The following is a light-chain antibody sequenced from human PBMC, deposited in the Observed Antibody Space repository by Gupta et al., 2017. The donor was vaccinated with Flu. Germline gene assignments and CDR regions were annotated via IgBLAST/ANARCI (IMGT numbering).Light chain of an antibody. Sequence: GQTARITCSGDAWTRKYAYWYQQKSGQVPVLVIYEDIKRPSGIPDRFSGSSSGTMATLTISGAQVEDEADYYCFSPDGSANYWVFGGGTKLTVL. CDR3: FSPDGSANYWV. V-gene: IGLV3-10*01. CDR1: AWTRKY. CDR2: EDI. J-gene: IGLJ3*02.